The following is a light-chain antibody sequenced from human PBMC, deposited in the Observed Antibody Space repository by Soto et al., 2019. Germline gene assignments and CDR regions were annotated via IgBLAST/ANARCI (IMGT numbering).Light chain of an antibody. Sequence: AIQVTQSPSSLSASVGDRVTITCRTSQGIRSALGWYQQKPGKVPKLLIYAASTLQSGVPSRFSGSGSGRDFTLTISSLQPEDFATYYCLLDYSYFRALGQGTKVDTK. CDR3: LLDYSYFRA. CDR2: AAS. CDR1: QGIRSA. J-gene: IGKJ1*01. V-gene: IGKV1-6*01.